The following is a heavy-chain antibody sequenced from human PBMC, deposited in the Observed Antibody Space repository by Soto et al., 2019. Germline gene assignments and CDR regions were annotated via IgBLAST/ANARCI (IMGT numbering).Heavy chain of an antibody. CDR3: ARDRITMVRGVVVYYGMDV. CDR2: IYYSGST. Sequence: QVQLQESGPGLVKPSQTLSLTCTVSGGSISSGGYYWSWIRQHPGKGLEWIGYIYYSGSTYYNPSLKSRVTISVDTSKNQFSLKLSSVTAADTAVYCCARDRITMVRGVVVYYGMDVWGQGTTVTVSS. J-gene: IGHJ6*02. CDR1: GGSISSGGYY. V-gene: IGHV4-31*03. D-gene: IGHD3-10*01.